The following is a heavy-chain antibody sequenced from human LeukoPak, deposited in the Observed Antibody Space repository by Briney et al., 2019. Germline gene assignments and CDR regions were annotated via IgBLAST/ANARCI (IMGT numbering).Heavy chain of an antibody. CDR2: TYYRSKWYN. V-gene: IGHV6-1*01. Sequence: SQTLSLTCVISGDSVSSNNVAWNWLRQSPSRGLEWLRRTYYRSKWYNDYAVSMKGRITINPDTSKNQFSMQLKSVTPEDTAMYYCARDIPGSQDAFDLWGQGTMVIVSS. J-gene: IGHJ3*01. CDR1: GDSVSSNNVA. CDR3: ARDIPGSQDAFDL. D-gene: IGHD1-20*01.